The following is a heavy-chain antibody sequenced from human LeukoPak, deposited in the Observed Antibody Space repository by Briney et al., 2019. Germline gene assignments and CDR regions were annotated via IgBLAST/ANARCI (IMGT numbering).Heavy chain of an antibody. CDR1: GFTFSSHW. V-gene: IGHV3-74*01. Sequence: GGSLRLSCAASGFTFSSHWMHWVRQAPGKGLVWVSHTNSDVSSTNYADSVKGRFTVSRDNAKNSLYLQMNSLRAEDTAVYYCARDLGVYYDFWSGSDNWGQGTLVTVSS. CDR3: ARDLGVYYDFWSGSDN. J-gene: IGHJ4*02. D-gene: IGHD3-3*01. CDR2: TNSDVSST.